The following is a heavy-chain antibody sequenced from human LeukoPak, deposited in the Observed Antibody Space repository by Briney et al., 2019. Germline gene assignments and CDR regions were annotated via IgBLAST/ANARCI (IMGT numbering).Heavy chain of an antibody. D-gene: IGHD3-10*01. Sequence: PGGSLRLSCAASGFTLSSYAMSWVRQAPGKGLEWVAAISYHGNNKYYADSVRDRFTISRDNSKNTLYVQMNRLRAEDTAVYYCAKMGSPITMVRGVPFDYWGQGTLVTVSS. CDR1: GFTLSSYA. CDR2: ISYHGNNK. CDR3: AKMGSPITMVRGVPFDY. J-gene: IGHJ4*02. V-gene: IGHV3-30*18.